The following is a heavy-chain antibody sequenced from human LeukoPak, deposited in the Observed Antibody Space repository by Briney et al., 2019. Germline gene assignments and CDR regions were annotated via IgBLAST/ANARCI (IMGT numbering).Heavy chain of an antibody. D-gene: IGHD6-6*01. CDR2: INPSGGST. Sequence: ASVKVSCKASGYTFTSYYMHWVRQAPGQGLEWMGIINPSGGSTSYAQKFQGRVTMTRDMSTSTVYMELSSLRSEDTAVYYCVRDVRDYYYYMDVWGKGTTVTVSS. CDR3: VRDVRDYYYYMDV. CDR1: GYTFTSYY. V-gene: IGHV1-46*01. J-gene: IGHJ6*03.